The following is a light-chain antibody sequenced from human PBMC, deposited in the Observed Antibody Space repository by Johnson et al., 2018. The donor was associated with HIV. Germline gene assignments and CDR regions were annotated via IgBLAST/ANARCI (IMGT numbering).Light chain of an antibody. CDR1: SSNIGNNY. Sequence: SVLTQPPSVSAAPGQKVTISCSGSSSNIGNNYVSWYQQLPGTAPKLLIYENYKRPSRIPARFSGSKSCTSATLGITGLQPGDEADYYCATWDTGLSAGVFGTGTKVTVL. CDR3: ATWDTGLSAGV. CDR2: ENY. J-gene: IGLJ1*01. V-gene: IGLV1-51*02.